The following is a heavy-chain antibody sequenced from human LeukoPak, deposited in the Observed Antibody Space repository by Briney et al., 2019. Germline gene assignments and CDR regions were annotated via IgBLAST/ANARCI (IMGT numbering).Heavy chain of an antibody. CDR3: ATGDWNDSNFDY. D-gene: IGHD1-1*01. V-gene: IGHV1-24*01. Sequence: GASVKVSCKVSGYTLTESSMHWVRQAPGKGLEWMGGIDPEDGETIYAQKFQGRVTMTEDTSTDTAYMELSSLRSEDTAVYYCATGDWNDSNFDYWGQATLVTVSS. CDR2: IDPEDGET. CDR1: GYTLTESS. J-gene: IGHJ4*02.